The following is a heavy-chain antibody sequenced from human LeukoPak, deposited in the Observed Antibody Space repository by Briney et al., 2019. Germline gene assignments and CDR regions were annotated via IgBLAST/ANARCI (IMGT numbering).Heavy chain of an antibody. D-gene: IGHD3-3*02. CDR3: ARGSFAASLTSADY. CDR1: GYTFTGYY. J-gene: IGHJ4*02. V-gene: IGHV1-2*02. CDR2: INPNSGGT. Sequence: ASVKVSCNASGYTFTGYYMHWVRQAPGQGLEWMGWINPNSGGTNYAQKFQGRVTMTRDTSISTAYMELSRLRSDDTAVYYCARGSFAASLTSADYWGQGTLVTVSS.